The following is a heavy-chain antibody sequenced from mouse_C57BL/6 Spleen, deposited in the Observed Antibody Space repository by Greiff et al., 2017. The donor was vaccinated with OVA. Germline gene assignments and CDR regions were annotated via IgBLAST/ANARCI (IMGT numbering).Heavy chain of an antibody. CDR3: ARQGLAYYGSSPDWFAY. CDR1: GYTFTSYD. V-gene: IGHV1-85*01. Sequence: VQRVESGPELVKPGASVKLSCKASGYTFTSYDINWVKQRPGQGLEWIGWIYPRDGSTKYNEKFKGKATLTVDTSSSTAYMELHSLTSEDSAVYFCARQGLAYYGSSPDWFAYWGQGTLVTVSA. CDR2: IYPRDGST. J-gene: IGHJ3*01. D-gene: IGHD1-1*01.